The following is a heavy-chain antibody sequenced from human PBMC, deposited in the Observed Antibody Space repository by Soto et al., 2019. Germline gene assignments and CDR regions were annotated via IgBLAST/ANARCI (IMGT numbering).Heavy chain of an antibody. CDR3: ARVGPWVPYYYDSSPYTFENWFDP. D-gene: IGHD3-22*01. Sequence: SETLSLTCAFYGGSFSGYYWSWIRQPRWKVRYWLREIKHSGSTNYNPSLKSRVTISVDTSTNQFSLKLSSVTAADTAVYYCARVGPWVPYYYDSSPYTFENWFDPWGQGTLVTVSS. V-gene: IGHV4-34*01. J-gene: IGHJ5*02. CDR1: GGSFSGYY. CDR2: IKHSGST.